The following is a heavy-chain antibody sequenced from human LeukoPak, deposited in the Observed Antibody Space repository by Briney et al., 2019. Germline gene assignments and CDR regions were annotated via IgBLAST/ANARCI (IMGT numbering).Heavy chain of an antibody. CDR1: GYTFTSYY. D-gene: IGHD2-2*01. CDR2: INPSGGST. CDR3: ARGNTIYCSSTSCSGHMDV. J-gene: IGHJ6*03. Sequence: ASVKVSCKASGYTFTSYYMHWVRQAPGQGLEWMGIINPSGGSTSYAQKFQGRVTMTRDTSTSTVYMELSSLRSDDTAVYYCARGNTIYCSSTSCSGHMDVWGKGTTVTVSS. V-gene: IGHV1-46*01.